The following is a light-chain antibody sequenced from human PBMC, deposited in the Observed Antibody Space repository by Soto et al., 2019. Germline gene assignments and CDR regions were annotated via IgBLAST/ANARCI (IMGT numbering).Light chain of an antibody. V-gene: IGKV3-20*01. Sequence: EIVLTQSPGTLSLSPGERATLSCRASHSVSTTSIAWYQQKPGQAPRVLIYGASSRATGIPDRFSGSGSGTDFTLTISRLEPEDLAVYYCQVFGSSPRYTFGQGTNLEIK. J-gene: IGKJ2*01. CDR3: QVFGSSPRYT. CDR2: GAS. CDR1: HSVSTTS.